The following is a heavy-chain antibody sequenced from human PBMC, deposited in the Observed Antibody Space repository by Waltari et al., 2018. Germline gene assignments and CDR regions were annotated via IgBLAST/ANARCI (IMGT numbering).Heavy chain of an antibody. CDR2: VDPEDGET. D-gene: IGHD1-26*01. CDR3: ATTSPGSYYGRSKD. CDR1: GYTLTELS. V-gene: IGHV1-24*01. Sequence: QVQLVQSGAEVKKPGASVKVSCKVSGYTLTELSMHWVRQAPGKGLEWMGGVDPEDGETSYAQKFQGRGTMTEDTATDTAYMELSSLRSEDTAVYYCATTSPGSYYGRSKDWGQGTLVTVSS. J-gene: IGHJ4*02.